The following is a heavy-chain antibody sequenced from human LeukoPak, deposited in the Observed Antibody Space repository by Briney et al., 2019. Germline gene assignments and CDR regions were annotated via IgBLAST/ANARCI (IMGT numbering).Heavy chain of an antibody. CDR2: INSDGSST. D-gene: IGHD6-19*01. Sequence: GGSLRLSCAASGFTFSSYWMHWVRQALGKGLVWVSRINSDGSSTSYADSVKGRFTISRDNAKNTLYLQMNSLRAEDTAVYYCARGRRSGWYLDYWGQGTLVTVSS. CDR3: ARGRRSGWYLDY. J-gene: IGHJ4*02. CDR1: GFTFSSYW. V-gene: IGHV3-74*01.